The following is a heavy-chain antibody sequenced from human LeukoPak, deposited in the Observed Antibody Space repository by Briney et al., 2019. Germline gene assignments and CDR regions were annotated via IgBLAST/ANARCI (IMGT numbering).Heavy chain of an antibody. D-gene: IGHD3-10*01. CDR1: GLTFNTYA. CDR3: AGDPVPHYYASGNYLTS. CDR2: ISYDGSKK. V-gene: IGHV3-30-3*01. Sequence: GKSLRLSCTASGLTFNTYAMHWVRQAPGKGLEWVAVISYDGSKKYYAGSVKGRFTISRDNSKNTLYLQMNSLTNEDTAVFYRAGDPVPHYYASGNYLTSWGQGTLVTVSS. J-gene: IGHJ5*02.